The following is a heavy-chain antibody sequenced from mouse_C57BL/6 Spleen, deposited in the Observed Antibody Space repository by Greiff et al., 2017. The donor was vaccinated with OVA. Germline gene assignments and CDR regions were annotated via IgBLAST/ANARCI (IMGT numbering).Heavy chain of an antibody. CDR2: INPNNGGT. D-gene: IGHD2-3*01. V-gene: IGHV1-26*01. J-gene: IGHJ2*01. CDR3: ARGWLLYFDY. CDR1: GYTFTDYY. Sequence: VQLKQSGPELVKPGASVKISCKASGYTFTDYYMNWVKQSHGKSLEWIGDINPNNGGTSYNQKFKGKATLTVDKSSSTAYMELRSLTSEDSAVYYCARGWLLYFDYWGQGTTLTVSS.